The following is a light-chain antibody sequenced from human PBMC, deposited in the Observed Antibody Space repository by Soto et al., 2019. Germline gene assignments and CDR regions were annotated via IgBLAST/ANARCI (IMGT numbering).Light chain of an antibody. CDR2: GAF. CDR3: QQYKNWPLLT. Sequence: EIVMTQSPATLSVSPGETATLSCRASKSVSYNLAWYQQKPGQGPRLLIYGAFSRATGIPARFSGSGSGTEFTLTISSLQSEDFAVYYCQQYKNWPLLTFGGGTKVEIK. CDR1: KSVSYN. J-gene: IGKJ4*01. V-gene: IGKV3-15*01.